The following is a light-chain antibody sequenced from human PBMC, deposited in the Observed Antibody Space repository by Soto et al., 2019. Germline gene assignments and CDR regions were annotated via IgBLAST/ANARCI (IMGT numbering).Light chain of an antibody. Sequence: QSALTQPPSASGSPGQSVTISCTGTSSDIGGYNYVSWYQQHPGKAPKLMIYEVSKRPSGVPDRFSGSKSGNTASLTVSGLQAEYEADYYCSSYAGSTPYVFGTGTMVTVL. CDR3: SSYAGSTPYV. V-gene: IGLV2-8*01. CDR2: EVS. CDR1: SSDIGGYNY. J-gene: IGLJ1*01.